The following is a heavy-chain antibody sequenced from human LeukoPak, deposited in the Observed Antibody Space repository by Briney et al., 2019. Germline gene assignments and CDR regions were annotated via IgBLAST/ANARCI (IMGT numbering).Heavy chain of an antibody. Sequence: ASETLSLTCTVSGGSISTYYWSWIRQAAGKGLEWIGRIYTSGSTNYNPSLKSRVTMSVDTSKNQFSLKLNSVTAADTAVYYCARDGPNYGTNFDYWGQGTLVTVSS. D-gene: IGHD4-17*01. J-gene: IGHJ4*02. CDR1: GGSISTYY. CDR3: ARDGPNYGTNFDY. V-gene: IGHV4-4*07. CDR2: IYTSGST.